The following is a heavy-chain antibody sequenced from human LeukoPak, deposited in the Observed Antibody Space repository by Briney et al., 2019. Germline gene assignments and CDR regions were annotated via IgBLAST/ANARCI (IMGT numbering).Heavy chain of an antibody. V-gene: IGHV3-9*01. CDR2: ISWNSGSI. Sequence: GRSLRLSCAASGFTFDDYAMHWVRQAPGKGLGWVSGISWNSGSIGYADSVKDRFTISRDNAKNSLYLQMNSLRAEDTALYYCAGQVVVVAATDWFDPWGQGTLVTVSS. D-gene: IGHD2-15*01. CDR3: AGQVVVVAATDWFDP. CDR1: GFTFDDYA. J-gene: IGHJ5*02.